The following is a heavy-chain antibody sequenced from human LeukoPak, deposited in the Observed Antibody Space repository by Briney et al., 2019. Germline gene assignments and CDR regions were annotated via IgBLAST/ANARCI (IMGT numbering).Heavy chain of an antibody. D-gene: IGHD6-19*01. Sequence: RGSLRLSCAASGFIFDDYAIHWVRQAPGKGLEWVSLISGDGGSTYYADSVKGRFTISRDNSKNSLYLQMNSLRTEDTALYYCAKGSSSGRYSYFDYWGQGTLVTVSS. J-gene: IGHJ4*02. CDR3: AKGSSSGRYSYFDY. CDR1: GFIFDDYA. CDR2: ISGDGGST. V-gene: IGHV3-43*02.